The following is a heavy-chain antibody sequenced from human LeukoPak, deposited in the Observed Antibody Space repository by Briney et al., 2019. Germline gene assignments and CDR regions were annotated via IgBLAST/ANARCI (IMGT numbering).Heavy chain of an antibody. D-gene: IGHD5-24*01. CDR3: ARLEMATMGIDY. CDR2: IYYSGST. J-gene: IGHJ4*02. V-gene: IGHV4-59*08. Sequence: PSETLSLTCTVPGGSISSYYWSWIRQPPGKGLEWIGYIYYSGSTNYNPSLKSRVTISVDTSKNQFSLKLSSVTAADTALYYCARLEMATMGIDYWGQGTLVTVSS. CDR1: GGSISSYY.